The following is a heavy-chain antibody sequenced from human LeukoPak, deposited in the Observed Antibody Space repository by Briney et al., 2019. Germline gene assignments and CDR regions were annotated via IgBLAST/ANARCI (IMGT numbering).Heavy chain of an antibody. Sequence: SQTLSLTCAISGDSVSSNSAAWHWIRQSPSRGLEWLGRTYYRSKLYNDYAVSVKSRITINPDTSKNQFSLQLNSVTLEDTAVYYCAKTGGARTIFGVVIYYYYYYMDVWGKGTTVTVSS. CDR1: GDSVSSNSAA. D-gene: IGHD3-3*01. CDR2: TYYRSKLYN. CDR3: AKTGGARTIFGVVIYYYYYYMDV. J-gene: IGHJ6*03. V-gene: IGHV6-1*01.